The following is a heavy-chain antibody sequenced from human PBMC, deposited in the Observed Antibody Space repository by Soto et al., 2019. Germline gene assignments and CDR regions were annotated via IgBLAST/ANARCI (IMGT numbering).Heavy chain of an antibody. V-gene: IGHV5-10-1*01. CDR2: IDPSDSYT. CDR1: GYRFTSYW. J-gene: IGHJ6*02. D-gene: IGHD3-3*02. CDR3: ARHVGFLEWPGDYGMDV. Sequence: GESLKISCKGSGYRFTSYWISWVRQMPGKGLEWMGRIDPSDSYTNYSPSFQGHVTISADKSISTAYLQWSSLKASDTAMYYCARHVGFLEWPGDYGMDVWGQGTTVTVSS.